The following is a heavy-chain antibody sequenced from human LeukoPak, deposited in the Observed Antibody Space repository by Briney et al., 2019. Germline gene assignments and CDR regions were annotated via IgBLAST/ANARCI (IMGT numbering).Heavy chain of an antibody. V-gene: IGHV3-48*03. J-gene: IGHJ5*02. CDR1: GFTFSSYE. D-gene: IGHD4-17*01. CDR3: ARDASKLYGDYVGWFDP. CDR2: ISSSGSTI. Sequence: PGGSLRLSCAASGFTFSSYEMNWVRQAPGKGLEWVSYISSSGSTIYYADSVKGRFTISRDNAKNSLYLQMNSLRAEDTAVYYCARDASKLYGDYVGWFDPWGQGTLVTVSS.